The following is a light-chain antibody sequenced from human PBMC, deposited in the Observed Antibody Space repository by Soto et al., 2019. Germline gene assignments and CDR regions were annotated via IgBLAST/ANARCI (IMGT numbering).Light chain of an antibody. CDR3: QQRSNWPPLT. V-gene: IGKV3-11*01. CDR1: QSVSSY. J-gene: IGKJ4*01. CDR2: DAS. Sequence: EIVLTQSPATLSLSPGERATLSCRASQSVSSYLAWYQQKPGQAPRLLIYDASNRATGIPARFSGSGSGTAFTLTISSLETEDFAGYYCQQRSNWPPLTFGGGTKVEIK.